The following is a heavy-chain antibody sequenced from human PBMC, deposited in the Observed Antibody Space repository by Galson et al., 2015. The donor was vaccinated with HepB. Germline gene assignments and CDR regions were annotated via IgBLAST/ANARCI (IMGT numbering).Heavy chain of an antibody. D-gene: IGHD5-12*01. CDR3: TRDPFDSGYDSDYYYYGMDV. J-gene: IGHJ6*02. CDR2: IRSKAYGGTT. CDR1: GFTFGDYA. V-gene: IGHV3-49*03. Sequence: SLRLSCAASGFTFGDYAMSWFRQAPGKGLEWVGFIRSKAYGGTTEYAASVKGRFTISRDDSKSIAYPQMNSLKTEDTAVYYCTRDPFDSGYDSDYYYYGMDVWGQGTTVTVSS.